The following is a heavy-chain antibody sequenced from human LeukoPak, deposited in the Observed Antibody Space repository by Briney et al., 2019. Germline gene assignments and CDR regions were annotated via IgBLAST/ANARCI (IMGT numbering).Heavy chain of an antibody. D-gene: IGHD3-16*01. CDR3: ARLRSYDYVWGSFDY. CDR1: GYTFTGYY. Sequence: ASVKGSCKASGYTFTGYYMHLVRQAPGQGLEWMGWINPDSGGTNYAQKFQGRVTMTRDTSISTAYLELSWLRSDDTAVYSCARLRSYDYVWGSFDYWGQGTLVTVSS. CDR2: INPDSGGT. V-gene: IGHV1-2*02. J-gene: IGHJ4*02.